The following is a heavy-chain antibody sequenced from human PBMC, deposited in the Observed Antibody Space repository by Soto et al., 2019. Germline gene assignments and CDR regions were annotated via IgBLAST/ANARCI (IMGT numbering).Heavy chain of an antibody. D-gene: IGHD5-18*01. J-gene: IGHJ4*02. CDR1: RGTFNRYA. Sequence: QVQLVQSGAEVKKPGSSVKVSCLASRGTFNRYAINWVRQAPGHGLEWLGALVTQFGTPNYAQKFQDRVTIVGDVSTNTTSMELRGLTSDDTAVYYCARQNRDTPMVPFDVWGQGSLVTVSS. V-gene: IGHV1-69*01. CDR3: ARQNRDTPMVPFDV. CDR2: LVTQFGTP.